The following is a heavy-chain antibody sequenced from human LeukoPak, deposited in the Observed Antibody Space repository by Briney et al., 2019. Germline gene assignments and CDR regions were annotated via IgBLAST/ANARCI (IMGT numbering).Heavy chain of an antibody. D-gene: IGHD3-10*01. CDR2: IYATGST. CDR1: GGSISSYY. J-gene: IGHJ5*02. CDR3: AKHGSVRSPLGP. Sequence: PPETLSLTCTVSGGSISSYYWSWIRQPPGTGLEWIGYIYATGSTSYSPSLKNRVTISGDTSKIQFSLKLRSVTAADTAVYYCAKHGSVRSPLGPWGQGTLVTVSS. V-gene: IGHV4-4*09.